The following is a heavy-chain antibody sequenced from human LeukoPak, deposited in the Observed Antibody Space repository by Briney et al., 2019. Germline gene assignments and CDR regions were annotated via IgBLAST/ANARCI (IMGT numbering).Heavy chain of an antibody. CDR1: VRSISSYY. J-gene: IGHJ4*02. CDR3: ARDQSDTAMATLDY. V-gene: IGHV4-4*07. D-gene: IGHD5-18*01. CDR2: IYTSGST. Sequence: SQTLSLTCTVSVRSISSYYWRCIRHPAARALEWIGRIYTSGSTNYNPSLKSRVTMSVDTSKNQFSLKLSSVTAADTAVYYCARDQSDTAMATLDYWGQGTLVTVSS.